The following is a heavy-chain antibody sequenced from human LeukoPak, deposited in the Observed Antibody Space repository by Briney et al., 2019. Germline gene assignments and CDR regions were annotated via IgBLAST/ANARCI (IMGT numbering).Heavy chain of an antibody. J-gene: IGHJ4*02. CDR3: TVWGIVVVVAAKVPGN. Sequence: PGRSLRLSCAASGFTLSSYAMHWVRQAPGKGLEWVAVISYDGSNKYYADSVKGRFTISRDNSKNTLYLQMNSLRAEDTAVYYCTVWGIVVVVAAKVPGNWGQGTLVTVSS. CDR1: GFTLSSYA. D-gene: IGHD2-15*01. V-gene: IGHV3-30-3*01. CDR2: ISYDGSNK.